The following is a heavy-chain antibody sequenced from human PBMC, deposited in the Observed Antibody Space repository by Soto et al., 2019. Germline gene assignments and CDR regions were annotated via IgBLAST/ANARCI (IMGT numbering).Heavy chain of an antibody. D-gene: IGHD4-17*01. Sequence: ASVKVSCKASCYTFTSYGISWVRQAPGQGLEWMGWISAYNGNTNYAQKLQGRVTMTTDTSTSTAYMELRSLRSDDTAVYYCARNGEGNYYYYYGMDVWGQGTTVTVSS. V-gene: IGHV1-18*01. J-gene: IGHJ6*02. CDR2: ISAYNGNT. CDR1: CYTFTSYG. CDR3: ARNGEGNYYYYYGMDV.